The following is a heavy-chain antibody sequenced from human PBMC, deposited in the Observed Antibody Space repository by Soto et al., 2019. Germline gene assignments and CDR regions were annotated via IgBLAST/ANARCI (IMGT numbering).Heavy chain of an antibody. V-gene: IGHV3-23*01. CDR1: GFTFSSYT. Sequence: GGSLRLSCAASGFTFSSYTMSWVRQAPGKGLEWVSAISAGGSSTYADSVKGRFTISRDNSKNTLYLQMDSLRAEDTAVYYCANMRNSGSYYHTSFDYWGQGTLVTVSS. CDR3: ANMRNSGSYYHTSFDY. CDR2: ISAGGSST. J-gene: IGHJ4*02. D-gene: IGHD1-26*01.